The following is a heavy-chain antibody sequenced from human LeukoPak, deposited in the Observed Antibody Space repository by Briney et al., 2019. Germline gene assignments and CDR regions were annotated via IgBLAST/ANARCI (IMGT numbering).Heavy chain of an antibody. J-gene: IGHJ4*02. CDR3: AREGGFCFGDTCRFFDF. CDR1: GFTLSTSS. Sequence: PGVSLRLSCAASGFTLSTSSLNWVRQAPGKGLEWVSSISSSRSYIYYADSVKGRFTISRDNAKNSLYLQMNSLGAEDTAVYYCAREGGFCFGDTCRFFDFWGQGTLVTVSS. CDR2: ISSSRSYI. V-gene: IGHV3-21*01. D-gene: IGHD2-15*01.